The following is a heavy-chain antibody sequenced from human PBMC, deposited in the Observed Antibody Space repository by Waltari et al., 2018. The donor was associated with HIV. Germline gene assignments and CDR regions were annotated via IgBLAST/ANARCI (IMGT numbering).Heavy chain of an antibody. CDR1: GFPLTHHA. J-gene: IGHJ4*02. CDR2: IRGSGGST. D-gene: IGHD3-22*01. CDR3: AKDDSTGSSGYYPFHY. V-gene: IGHV3-23*04. Sequence: EVHLVESGGGLVQPGGSLSRPCAAPGFPLTHHAMNRVRQAPGKGLEWVSAIRGSGGSTYYADSVKGRFTISRDNSKNTLYLQMNSLRAEDTAVYYCAKDDSTGSSGYYPFHYWGQGTLITVSS.